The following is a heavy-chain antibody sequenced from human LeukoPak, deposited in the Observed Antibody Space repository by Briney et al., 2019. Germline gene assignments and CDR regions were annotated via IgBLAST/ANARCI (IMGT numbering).Heavy chain of an antibody. V-gene: IGHV4-38-2*01. CDR3: ARNRSEPLGNGGSFDY. J-gene: IGHJ4*02. CDR2: IFNSGST. CDR1: GYSISSGDY. Sequence: PSETLCLTCAVSGYSISSGDYWGWIRQPPGKGLEWIGSIFNSGSTYYNPSLKSRVTISADTSKRHFSLKLSSVTAADTAVYYCARNRSEPLGNGGSFDYWGQGTLVTVSS. D-gene: IGHD3-16*01.